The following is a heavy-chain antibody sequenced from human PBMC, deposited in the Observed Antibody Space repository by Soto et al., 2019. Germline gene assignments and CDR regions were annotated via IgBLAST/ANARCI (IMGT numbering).Heavy chain of an antibody. CDR3: ARDQGSHPGD. Sequence: QVQLQESGPGLVRPSGTVSLTCAVSGVSISSDNWWSWVRQPPGKALEWIGEIHHSGSTNYNPSLNSRVTMSVVPSKDLLSLTLNSVPAADTAFYYCARDQGSHPGDWGQGTLVSVSS. V-gene: IGHV4-4*02. J-gene: IGHJ4*02. CDR1: GVSISSDNW. CDR2: IHHSGST. D-gene: IGHD6-13*01.